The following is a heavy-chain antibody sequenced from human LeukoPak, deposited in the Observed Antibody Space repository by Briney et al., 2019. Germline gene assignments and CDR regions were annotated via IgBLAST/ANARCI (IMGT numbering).Heavy chain of an antibody. J-gene: IGHJ4*02. Sequence: PSLKLSCKASGGTFSSYIITWVRQAPGQGLEWMGGIIPILGTASYAQKFQGRVTITADESTSTAYMELSSLRSEDTAVYFCARTGYHYNSYGYYFLDYWGQGTLVTVSS. CDR3: ARTGYHYNSYGYYFLDY. V-gene: IGHV1-69*16. D-gene: IGHD3-22*01. CDR1: GGTFSSYI. CDR2: IIPILGTA.